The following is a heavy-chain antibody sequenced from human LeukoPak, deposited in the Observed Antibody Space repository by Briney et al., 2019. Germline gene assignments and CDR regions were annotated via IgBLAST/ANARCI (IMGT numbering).Heavy chain of an antibody. CDR2: IYYSGST. V-gene: IGHV4-59*01. Sequence: SETLSLTCTVSGGSISSYYWSWIRQPPGKGLEWIGYIYYSGSTNYNPSLKSRVTISVDTSKNQFSLKLSSVTAADTAVYYCASQPYYYGSSGYYGDQYYFDYWGQGTLVTVSS. CDR3: ASQPYYYGSSGYYGDQYYFDY. J-gene: IGHJ4*02. D-gene: IGHD3-22*01. CDR1: GGSISSYY.